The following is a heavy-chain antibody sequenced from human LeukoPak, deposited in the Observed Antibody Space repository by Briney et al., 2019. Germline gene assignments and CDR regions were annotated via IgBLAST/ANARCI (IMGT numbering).Heavy chain of an antibody. CDR1: GGSISSGDYY. J-gene: IGHJ4*02. Sequence: SSETLSLTCTVSGGSISSGDYYWSWIRQPPGKGLEWIGYIYYSGSTYYNPSLKSRVTISVDTSKNQFSLKLSSVTAADTAVYYCARDADFWSGLARFDYWGQGTLVTVSS. V-gene: IGHV4-30-4*02. CDR3: ARDADFWSGLARFDY. D-gene: IGHD3-3*01. CDR2: IYYSGST.